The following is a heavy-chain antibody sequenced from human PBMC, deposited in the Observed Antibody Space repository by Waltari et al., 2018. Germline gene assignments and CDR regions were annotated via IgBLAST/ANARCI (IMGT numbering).Heavy chain of an antibody. J-gene: IGHJ3*02. CDR3: AREYVAMVRGAPNPGGAFDI. V-gene: IGHV1-8*01. Sequence: QVQLVQSGAEVKKPGASVKVSCKASGYTFTSYDINWVRQATGQGLGWMGWVNPNSGNTGYAQKFQGRVTMTRNTSISTAYMELSSLRSEDTAVYYCAREYVAMVRGAPNPGGAFDIWGQGTMVTVSS. CDR1: GYTFTSYD. CDR2: VNPNSGNT. D-gene: IGHD3-10*01.